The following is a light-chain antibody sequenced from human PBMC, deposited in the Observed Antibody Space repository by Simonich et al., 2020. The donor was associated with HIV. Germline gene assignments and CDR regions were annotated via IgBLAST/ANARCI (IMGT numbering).Light chain of an antibody. CDR1: QSVGNSY. V-gene: IGKV3D-20*01. CDR3: QQYGSSPWT. J-gene: IGKJ1*01. CDR2: DAS. Sequence: EIVLTQSPGTLSLSPGERATLSCRASQSVGNSYLAWYQQKPGLAPRLLIYDASSRATGIPDRFSGSGSGTDFTLTISRLEPEDFAVYYCQQYGSSPWTFGQGTKVEIK.